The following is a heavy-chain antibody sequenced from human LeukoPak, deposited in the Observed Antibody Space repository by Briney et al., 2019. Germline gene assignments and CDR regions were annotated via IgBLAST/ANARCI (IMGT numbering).Heavy chain of an antibody. CDR1: GFTFSSYW. J-gene: IGHJ4*02. Sequence: GGSLRLSCAASGFTFSSYWMSWVRQAPGKGLEWVANIKQDGSEKYYVDSVKGRFTISRDNAKNSLYLQMNSLRAEDTAVYYCARESGAAGYWFDYWGQGTLVTVSS. CDR3: ARESGAAGYWFDY. CDR2: IKQDGSEK. D-gene: IGHD6-13*01. V-gene: IGHV3-7*01.